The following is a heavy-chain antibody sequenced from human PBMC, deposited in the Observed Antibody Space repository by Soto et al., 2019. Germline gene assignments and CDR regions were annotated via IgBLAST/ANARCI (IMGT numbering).Heavy chain of an antibody. CDR1: GGSISSYY. V-gene: IGHV4-59*12. Sequence: PSETLSLTCTVSGGSISSYYWSWIRQPPGKGLEWIGYIYYSGSTNYNPSFKNRFTMSVDRSKNEFSLNVNSVTGADTAVYYCARSVILSGGTYKGLIRLHHFDVWGPGTLVTVSS. J-gene: IGHJ4*02. CDR3: ARSVILSGGTYKGLIRLHHFDV. CDR2: IYYSGST. D-gene: IGHD2-15*01.